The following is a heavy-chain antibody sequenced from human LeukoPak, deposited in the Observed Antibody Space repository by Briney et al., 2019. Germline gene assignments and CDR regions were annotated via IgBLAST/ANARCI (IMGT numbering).Heavy chain of an antibody. CDR3: ARFGCSSTSCGEQGIYYYYYGMDV. V-gene: IGHV1-2*02. CDR1: GYTFTGYY. Sequence: ASVKVSCKASGYTFTGYYMHWVRQAPGQGLEWMGWINPNSGGTNYAQKFQGRVTMTRDTSISTACMELSRLRSDDTAVYYCARFGCSSTSCGEQGIYYYYYGMDVWGQGTTVTVSS. CDR2: INPNSGGT. J-gene: IGHJ6*02. D-gene: IGHD2-2*01.